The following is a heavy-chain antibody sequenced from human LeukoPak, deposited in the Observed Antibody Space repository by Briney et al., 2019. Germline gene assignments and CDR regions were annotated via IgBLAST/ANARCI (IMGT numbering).Heavy chain of an antibody. J-gene: IGHJ4*02. CDR1: GFAFSNYA. V-gene: IGHV3-23*01. D-gene: IGHD4-17*01. Sequence: GGSLRLSCAASGFAFSNYAMRWVRQAPGKGLEWVSTISGSGGNTYYADSAKGRFSVSRDNSKTTLYLQMNSLRAEDTAVYYCAKEGSTVTAGQYFDYWGQGTLVTVSS. CDR2: ISGSGGNT. CDR3: AKEGSTVTAGQYFDY.